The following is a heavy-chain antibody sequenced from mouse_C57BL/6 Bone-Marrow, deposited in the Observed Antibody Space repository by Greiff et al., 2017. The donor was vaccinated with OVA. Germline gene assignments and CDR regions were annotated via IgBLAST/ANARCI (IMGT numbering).Heavy chain of an antibody. CDR2: IYPRSGNT. V-gene: IGHV1-81*01. J-gene: IGHJ1*03. D-gene: IGHD2-3*01. CDR1: GYTFTSYG. CDR3: ARDDYWYFDV. Sequence: QVQLQQSGAELVRPGASVKMSCKASGYTFTSYGISWVKQRTGQCLEWIGEIYPRSGNTYYNEKFKGKATLTADKSSSTAYMKLRSLTSEDSAVYFCARDDYWYFDVWGTGTTVTVSS.